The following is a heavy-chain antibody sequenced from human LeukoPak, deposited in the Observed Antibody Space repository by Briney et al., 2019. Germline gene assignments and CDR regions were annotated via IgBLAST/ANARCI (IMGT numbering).Heavy chain of an antibody. D-gene: IGHD3-3*01. CDR3: TTDTYRRLRFLEWLTQVDY. CDR2: IKSKTDGGTI. CDR1: GFTFSDYY. Sequence: GGSLRLSCAASGFTFSDYYMSWIRQAPGKGLEWVGRIKSKTDGGTIDYAAPVKGRFTILRDDSKTTLYLQMNSLKTEDTAVYYCTTDTYRRLRFLEWLTQVDYWGQGTLVTVSS. V-gene: IGHV3-15*01. J-gene: IGHJ4*02.